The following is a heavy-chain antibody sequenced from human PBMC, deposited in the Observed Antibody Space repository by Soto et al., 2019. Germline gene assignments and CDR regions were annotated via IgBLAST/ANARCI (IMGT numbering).Heavy chain of an antibody. CDR3: AKLKGGLGRFYGLDA. CDR2: IWYDGRNT. D-gene: IGHD3-3*01. Sequence: GGSLRLSCAASGFTFSSYGMHWVRQAPGKGLEWVAVIWYDGRNTYYADSAKGRFIISRDNSKNTLSLQMHNLRADDTALYYCAKLKGGLGRFYGLDAWGQGTMVTVSS. J-gene: IGHJ6*02. CDR1: GFTFSSYG. V-gene: IGHV3-33*06.